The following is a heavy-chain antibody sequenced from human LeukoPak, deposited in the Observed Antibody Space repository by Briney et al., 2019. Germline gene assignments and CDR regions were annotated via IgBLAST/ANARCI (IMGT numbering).Heavy chain of an antibody. D-gene: IGHD4-23*01. J-gene: IGHJ5*02. CDR3: ARDRWWFDP. V-gene: IGHV3-11*04. CDR1: GFTFSENY. CDR2: ISRSGSTI. Sequence: GGSLRLSCVASGFTFSENYMSWIRQAPGKGLERVSYISRSGSTIYHADSVKGRFTISRDNAKNSLYLQMNSLRAEDTAVYYCARDRWWFDPWGQGTLVTVSS.